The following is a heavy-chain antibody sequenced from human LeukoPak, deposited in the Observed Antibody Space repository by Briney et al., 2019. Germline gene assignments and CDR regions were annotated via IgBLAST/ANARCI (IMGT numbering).Heavy chain of an antibody. CDR1: GWTFSSYA. Sequence: GGSLTLSCAASGWTFSSYAMSWVRQPPGKGLEWVSAISGSGGSTYYADSVKGRFTISRDNSKNTLYLQMNSLRAEDTAVYYCAKDHYYDSSGYWRRPFDYWGQGTLVTVSS. V-gene: IGHV3-23*01. CDR2: ISGSGGST. CDR3: AKDHYYDSSGYWRRPFDY. J-gene: IGHJ4*02. D-gene: IGHD3-22*01.